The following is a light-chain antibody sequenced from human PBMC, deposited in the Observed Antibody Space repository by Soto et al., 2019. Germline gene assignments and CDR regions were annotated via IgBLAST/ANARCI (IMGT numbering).Light chain of an antibody. Sequence: EVVMTQSPDFLSVSPGDTVTLSCRASESVAGDLAWFQQKPGQAPRLLIYATSRRARGIPARFAGSGSGTDFSLTISSLQSEDFAIYYCQQYNKWRTFGQGTKVDLK. CDR3: QQYNKWRT. CDR1: ESVAGD. V-gene: IGKV3-15*01. CDR2: ATS. J-gene: IGKJ1*01.